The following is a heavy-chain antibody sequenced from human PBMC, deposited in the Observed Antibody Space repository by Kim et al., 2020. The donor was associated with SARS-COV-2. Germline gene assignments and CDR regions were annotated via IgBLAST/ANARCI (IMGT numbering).Heavy chain of an antibody. CDR3: ARQRGGSGSFNWFDP. J-gene: IGHJ5*02. Sequence: SETLSLTCTVSGGSISSSSYYWGWIRQPPGKGLEWIGSIYYSGSTYYNPSLKSRVTISVDTSKNQFSLKLSSVTAADTAVYYCARQRGGSGSFNWFDPWGQGTLVTVSS. D-gene: IGHD3-10*01. V-gene: IGHV4-39*01. CDR2: IYYSGST. CDR1: GGSISSSSYY.